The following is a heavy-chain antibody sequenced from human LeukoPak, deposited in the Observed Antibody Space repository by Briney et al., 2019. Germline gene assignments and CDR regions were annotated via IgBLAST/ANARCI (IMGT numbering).Heavy chain of an antibody. CDR1: GFTFSDYY. Sequence: PGGSLRLSCAASGFTFSDYYMSWIRQAPGKGLEWVSYISSSGSTIYYADSVKGRFTISRDNAKNTVYLQMNSLRAEDTAVYYCIRSRSGSYGYFDYWGQGTLVTVSS. CDR3: IRSRSGSYGYFDY. CDR2: ISSSGSTI. D-gene: IGHD3-10*01. V-gene: IGHV3-11*04. J-gene: IGHJ4*02.